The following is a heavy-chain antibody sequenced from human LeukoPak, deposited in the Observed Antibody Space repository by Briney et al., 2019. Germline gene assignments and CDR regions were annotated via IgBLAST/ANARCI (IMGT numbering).Heavy chain of an antibody. D-gene: IGHD2/OR15-2a*01. V-gene: IGHV4-31*03. CDR1: GGSISSGGYY. CDR3: ARSRFYDRYYFVS. CDR2: INHSGIT. Sequence: SETLSLTCTVSGGSISSGGYYWSWIRQHPGEGLEWIGYINHSGITYYNPSLKSRVSISVDTSKNLFSLKLSSVTAADTAVYFCARSRFYDRYYFVSWGQGALVTVSS. J-gene: IGHJ4*02.